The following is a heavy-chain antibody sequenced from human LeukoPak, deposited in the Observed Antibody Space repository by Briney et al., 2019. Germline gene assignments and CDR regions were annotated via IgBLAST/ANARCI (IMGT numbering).Heavy chain of an antibody. J-gene: IGHJ4*02. CDR2: INGDGSST. V-gene: IGHV3-74*01. CDR3: ARAKRIGGYSYGTDDY. Sequence: GGSLRLSXAAYGFTFSSYWMHWVRQAPGKGLVWVSRINGDGSSTSYADSGEGRFTISRDNAKNTLYLQMNSLRAEDTAVYYCARAKRIGGYSYGTDDYWGQGTLVTVSS. CDR1: GFTFSSYW. D-gene: IGHD5-18*01.